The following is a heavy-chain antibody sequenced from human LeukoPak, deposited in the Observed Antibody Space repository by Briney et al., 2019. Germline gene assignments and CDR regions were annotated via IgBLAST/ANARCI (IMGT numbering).Heavy chain of an antibody. CDR3: ARDDTIFGVVNPRNNAFDI. J-gene: IGHJ3*02. V-gene: IGHV4-59*01. CDR2: IYYSGST. CDR1: GGSISSYY. Sequence: SETLSLTCTVSGGSISSYYWSWIRQPPGKGLEWIGYIYYSGSTNYNPSLKGRVTISVDTSKNQFSLKLSSVTAADTAVYYCARDDTIFGVVNPRNNAFDIWGQGTMVTVSS. D-gene: IGHD3-3*01.